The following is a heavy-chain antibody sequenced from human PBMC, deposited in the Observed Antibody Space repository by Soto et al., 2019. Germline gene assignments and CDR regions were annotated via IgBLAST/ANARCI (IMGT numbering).Heavy chain of an antibody. CDR1: GYSFTSYY. D-gene: IGHD3-10*01. J-gene: IGHJ4*02. V-gene: IGHV1-46*03. Sequence: GTSVKVSSKASGYSFTSYYMHWVRQAPGQGLEWMGIINPSGGSTSYAQKFQGRVTMTRDTSTSTVYMELSSLRSEDTAVYYCARGITMVRGVTPHFDYWGQGTLVTVSS. CDR3: ARGITMVRGVTPHFDY. CDR2: INPSGGST.